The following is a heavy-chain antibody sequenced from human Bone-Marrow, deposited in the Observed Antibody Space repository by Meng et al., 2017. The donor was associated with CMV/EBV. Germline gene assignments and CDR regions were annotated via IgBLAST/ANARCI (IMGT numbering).Heavy chain of an antibody. CDR2: IKQDGSEK. CDR1: GFTFSDYY. CDR3: ARGKGPPTY. V-gene: IGHV3-7*01. Sequence: GEFLKISCAASGFTFSDYYMSRVRQAPGKGLEWVANIKQDGSEKYYVDSVKGRFTISRDNAKNSLYLQMNSLRAEDTAVYYCARGKGPPTYWGQGTLVTVSS. J-gene: IGHJ4*02.